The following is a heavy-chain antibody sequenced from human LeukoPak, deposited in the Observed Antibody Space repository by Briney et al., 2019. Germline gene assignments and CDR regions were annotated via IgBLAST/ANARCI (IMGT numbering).Heavy chain of an antibody. V-gene: IGHV3-74*01. D-gene: IGHD4-17*01. Sequence: PGGSLRLSCAASGFTFSSYWMHWVRQAPGKGLVWVSRINSDGSSTSYADSVKGRFTISRDNAKNTLYLQMNSLRVEDTALYYCVRGPHYGAYTDYFDYWGRGTLVTVSS. CDR2: INSDGSST. J-gene: IGHJ4*02. CDR3: VRGPHYGAYTDYFDY. CDR1: GFTFSSYW.